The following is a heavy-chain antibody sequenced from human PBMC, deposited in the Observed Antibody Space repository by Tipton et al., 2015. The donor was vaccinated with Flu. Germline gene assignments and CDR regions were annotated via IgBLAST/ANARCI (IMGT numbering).Heavy chain of an antibody. V-gene: IGHV3-33*01. CDR3: TRGNPPNSHTDY. CDR2: IWYDGSET. D-gene: IGHD1-14*01. J-gene: IGHJ4*02. Sequence: SLRLSCAASGFTFSDYGIHWVRQAPGKGLEWVAVIWYDGSETRYADSVKGRFTISRDRSTNTAYLQIYSLRAEDTAFYYCTRGNPPNSHTDYWGLGTLVTVSS. CDR1: GFTFSDYG.